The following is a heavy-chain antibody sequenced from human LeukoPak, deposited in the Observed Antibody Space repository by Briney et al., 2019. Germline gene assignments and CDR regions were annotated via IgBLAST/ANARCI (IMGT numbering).Heavy chain of an antibody. CDR1: GFTFSGYG. Sequence: GRSLRLSCAASGFTFSGYGMHWVRQAPGKGLEWVAVIWYDGSNKYYADSVKGRFTISRDNSKNTLYLQMNSLRAEDTAVYYCAKVSGYSYGPFDYWGQGTLVTVSS. CDR3: AKVSGYSYGPFDY. J-gene: IGHJ4*02. D-gene: IGHD5-18*01. CDR2: IWYDGSNK. V-gene: IGHV3-33*06.